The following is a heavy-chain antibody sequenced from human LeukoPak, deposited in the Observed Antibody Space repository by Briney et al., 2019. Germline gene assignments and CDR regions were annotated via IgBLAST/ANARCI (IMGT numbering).Heavy chain of an antibody. CDR3: ARVTENYYDSSGYWWFDP. D-gene: IGHD3-22*01. CDR1: GGSISGYY. Sequence: PSETLSLTCTVSGGSISGYYWSWIRQPPGKGLEWIGYIYYSGSTNYNPSLKSRVTISVDTSKNQFSLKLSSVTAADTAVYYCARVTENYYDSSGYWWFDPWGQGTLVTVSS. V-gene: IGHV4-59*01. CDR2: IYYSGST. J-gene: IGHJ5*02.